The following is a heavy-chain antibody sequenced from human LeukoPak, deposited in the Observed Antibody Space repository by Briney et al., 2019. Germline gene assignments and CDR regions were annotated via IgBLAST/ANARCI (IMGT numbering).Heavy chain of an antibody. Sequence: GASVKVSCKASGYTFTSYYMHWVRQAPGQGLEWMAIINPSGGSTSYAQKFQGRVTMTRDTSTSTVYMELSSLRSEDTAVYYCARGSRPSYDSSGYYYPGDYWGQGTLVTVSS. J-gene: IGHJ4*02. CDR3: ARGSRPSYDSSGYYYPGDY. V-gene: IGHV1-46*01. CDR1: GYTFTSYY. CDR2: INPSGGST. D-gene: IGHD3-22*01.